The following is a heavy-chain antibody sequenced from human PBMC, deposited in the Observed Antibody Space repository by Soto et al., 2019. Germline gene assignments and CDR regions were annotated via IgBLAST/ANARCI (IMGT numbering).Heavy chain of an antibody. CDR1: GGTFSSYA. CDR2: IIPIFGTA. V-gene: IGHV1-69*13. J-gene: IGHJ4*02. D-gene: IGHD3-22*01. CDR3: AREPWRDYYDSSGYSSS. Sequence: SVKVSCKASGGTFSSYAISWVRQAPGQGLEWMGGIIPIFGTANYAQKFQGRVTITADESTSTAYMELSSLRSEDTAVYYCAREPWRDYYDSSGYSSSRGQGTLVTVSS.